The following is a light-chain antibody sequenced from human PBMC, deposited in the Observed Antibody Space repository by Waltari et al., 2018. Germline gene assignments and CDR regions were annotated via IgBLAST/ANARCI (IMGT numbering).Light chain of an antibody. V-gene: IGKV4-1*01. CDR1: KSVSYTANNKHY. J-gene: IGKJ4*01. CDR2: WAS. Sequence: DIVMTQSPDSLAVSLGERATINCKPSKSVSYTANNKHYLAWYQQKPGQPPKLIIYWASNRESGVPDRFSGSGSGTDFTLTISRLQAEDVAVYYCQQYYTTPLTCGGGTKVEI. CDR3: QQYYTTPLT.